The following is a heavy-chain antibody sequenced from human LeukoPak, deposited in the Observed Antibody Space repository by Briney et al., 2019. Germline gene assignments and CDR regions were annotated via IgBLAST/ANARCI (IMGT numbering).Heavy chain of an antibody. J-gene: IGHJ4*02. CDR2: IYYSGST. D-gene: IGHD3-22*01. Sequence: SETLSLTCTVSGGSISSYYWSWIRQPPGKGLEWIGHIYYSGSTNYNPSLKSRVTISVDTSKNQFSLKLSSVTAADTAVYYCARHETTDSSGYYSDAYYFDYWGQGTLVTVSS. V-gene: IGHV4-59*08. CDR3: ARHETTDSSGYYSDAYYFDY. CDR1: GGSISSYY.